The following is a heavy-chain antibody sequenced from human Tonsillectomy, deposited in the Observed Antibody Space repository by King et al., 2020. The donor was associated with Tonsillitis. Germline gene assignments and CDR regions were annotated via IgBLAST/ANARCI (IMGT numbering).Heavy chain of an antibody. Sequence: QLQLQESGPGLVKASETLSLTCTVSGGSISSSNYYWGWIRQPPGKGLEWIGSVFYSGSTYYNPSLKSRVTISVDTSKNQFSLKLSSVTAADTAVYYCARAPGDYCSSTSCPLYSWGQGTLVTVSS. CDR2: VFYSGST. D-gene: IGHD2-2*01. CDR3: ARAPGDYCSSTSCPLYS. V-gene: IGHV4-39*01. CDR1: GGSISSSNYY. J-gene: IGHJ4*02.